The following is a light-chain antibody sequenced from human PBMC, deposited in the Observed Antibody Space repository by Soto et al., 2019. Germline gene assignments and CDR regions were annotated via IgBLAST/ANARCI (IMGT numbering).Light chain of an antibody. CDR2: SNN. Sequence: QTVVTQPPSASGTPGQRVTISCSGSSSNIGTNNVGWYQHLPGMAPKLLMFSNNQRPSGVPERFSASKSGTSASLAIGGLQSEDEGDYYCAAWDDSLNGWVFGGGTKLTVL. J-gene: IGLJ3*02. CDR1: SSNIGTNN. CDR3: AAWDDSLNGWV. V-gene: IGLV1-44*01.